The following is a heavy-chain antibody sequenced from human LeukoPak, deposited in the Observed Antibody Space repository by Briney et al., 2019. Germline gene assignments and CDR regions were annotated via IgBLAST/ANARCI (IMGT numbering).Heavy chain of an antibody. CDR1: GFTFSSYA. V-gene: IGHV3-23*01. Sequence: PGESLRLSCAASGFTFSSYAMSWVRQAPGKGLEWVSLISGSGGSPYYADSVTGRSTISRDNSKNTLYLQMNSLRAEDTAVYYCAKETVFDSSGYYFTPLDYWGQGTLVTVSS. J-gene: IGHJ4*02. D-gene: IGHD3-22*01. CDR2: ISGSGGSP. CDR3: AKETVFDSSGYYFTPLDY.